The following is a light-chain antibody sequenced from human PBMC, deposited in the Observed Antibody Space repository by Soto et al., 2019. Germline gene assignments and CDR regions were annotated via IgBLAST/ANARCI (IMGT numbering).Light chain of an antibody. V-gene: IGKV3-15*01. CDR1: QSISTN. J-gene: IGKJ4*01. CDR2: GAS. CDR3: QQYNSYPLT. Sequence: MTQSPDTLSVSPGERVTFSCRASQSISTNLAWYQQKPGQAPRLLIYGASTRDTHIPDRFSGTGSETEFTLSVSSLQSEDFATYYCQQYNSYPLTFGGGTKVEIK.